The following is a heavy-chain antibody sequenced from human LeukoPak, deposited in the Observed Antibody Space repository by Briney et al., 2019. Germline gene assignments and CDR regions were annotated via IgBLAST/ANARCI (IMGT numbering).Heavy chain of an antibody. Sequence: SETLSLTCTVSGGSISSSISYWGWIRQPPGGGLEWLGSIYYSGTTYYNPSLKSRVTISADTSKKLISLKLSSVTAADTAVYYCATSGTFYQIFDFWGQGALVTVSS. J-gene: IGHJ4*02. CDR1: GGSISSSISY. D-gene: IGHD3-10*01. CDR2: IYYSGTT. CDR3: ATSGTFYQIFDF. V-gene: IGHV4-39*01.